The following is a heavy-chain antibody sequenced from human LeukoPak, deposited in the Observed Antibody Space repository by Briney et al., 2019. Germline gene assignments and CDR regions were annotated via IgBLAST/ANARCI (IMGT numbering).Heavy chain of an antibody. CDR3: ARASYQLLLKGYFDY. V-gene: IGHV4-31*03. CDR2: IYYSGST. CDR1: GGSISSGGYY. D-gene: IGHD2-2*01. Sequence: SETLSLTCTVSGGSISSGGYYWSWIRQHPGKGLEWIGYIYYSGSTYYNPSLKSRVTISVDTSKNQFSLKLSFVTAADTAVYYCARASYQLLLKGYFDYWGQGTLVTVSS. J-gene: IGHJ4*02.